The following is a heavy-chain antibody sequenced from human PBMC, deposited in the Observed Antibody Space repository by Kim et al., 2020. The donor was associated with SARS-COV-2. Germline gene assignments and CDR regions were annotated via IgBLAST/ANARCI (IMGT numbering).Heavy chain of an antibody. J-gene: IGHJ4*02. D-gene: IGHD1-7*01. CDR3: AHRRLGTWAAFDY. V-gene: IGHV2-5*01. Sequence: RYSPSLKGRPTITKDTSKNQVVLTMTNMDPVDTATYFCAHRRLGTWAAFDYWGQGTLVTVSS.